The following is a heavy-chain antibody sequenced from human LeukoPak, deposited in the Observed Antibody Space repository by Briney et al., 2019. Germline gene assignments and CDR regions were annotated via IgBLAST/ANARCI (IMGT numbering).Heavy chain of an antibody. V-gene: IGHV1-69*04. Sequence: ASVKVSCKASGGTFSSCAISWVRQAPGQGLEWMGRIIPILGVANYAQKFQGRVTITADKSTSTAYMELSSLRSEDTAVYYCARYAYQQTGGYYYYGTDVWGQGTTVTLSS. CDR3: ARYAYQQTGGYYYYGTDV. D-gene: IGHD2-2*01. CDR2: IIPILGVA. CDR1: GGTFSSCA. J-gene: IGHJ6*02.